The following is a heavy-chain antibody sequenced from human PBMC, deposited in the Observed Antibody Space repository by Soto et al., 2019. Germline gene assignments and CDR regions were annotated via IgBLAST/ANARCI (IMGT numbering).Heavy chain of an antibody. CDR1: GFTFSSYA. V-gene: IGHV3-23*01. Sequence: EVQLLESGGGLVQPGGSLSLSCAASGFTFSSYAMSWVRQAPGKGLEWVSDISGSGGSTYYADSVKGRFPISRDNSKNTLYLQRNSLRAEDTAVYYCAKQIAAGSGFDYWCQGTLVTVSS. J-gene: IGHJ4*02. CDR3: AKQIAAGSGFDY. D-gene: IGHD6-13*01. CDR2: ISGSGGST.